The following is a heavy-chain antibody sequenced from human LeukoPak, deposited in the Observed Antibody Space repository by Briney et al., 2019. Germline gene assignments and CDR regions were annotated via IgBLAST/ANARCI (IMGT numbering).Heavy chain of an antibody. CDR2: ISYDGSNK. Sequence: GGSLRLSCAAPGFTFSSYAMHWVRQAPGKGLEWVAFISYDGSNKYYADSVKGRFTISRDNSKNTLYLQMNSLRAEDTAVYYCARIMGVGATTHLSRPLDYWGQGTLVTVSS. CDR3: ARIMGVGATTHLSRPLDY. V-gene: IGHV3-30-3*01. J-gene: IGHJ4*02. D-gene: IGHD1-26*01. CDR1: GFTFSSYA.